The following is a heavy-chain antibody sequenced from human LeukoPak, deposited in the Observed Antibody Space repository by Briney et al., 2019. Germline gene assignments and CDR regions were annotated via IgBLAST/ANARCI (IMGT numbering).Heavy chain of an antibody. Sequence: GGSLRLSCTASGFTFNSYWMTWVRQAPGKGLEWVANTNQHGTQNYYVDSVKGRFTISRGNAENSLYLQMSSLRDEDTAVYYCARNVNAFDIWGRGTMVTVSS. V-gene: IGHV3-7*01. CDR2: TNQHGTQN. CDR3: ARNVNAFDI. J-gene: IGHJ3*02. CDR1: GFTFNSYW.